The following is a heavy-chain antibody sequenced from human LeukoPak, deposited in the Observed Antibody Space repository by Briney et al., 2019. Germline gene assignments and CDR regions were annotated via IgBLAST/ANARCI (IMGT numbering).Heavy chain of an antibody. CDR1: GGSISSGGYS. J-gene: IGHJ3*02. V-gene: IGHV4-30-2*01. Sequence: SQTLSLTCAVSGGSISSGGYSWSWIRQPPGKGLEWIGYIYHSGSTYYNPSLKSRVTISVDTSKNQFSLKLSSVTAADTAVYYCARGNNWNYYAFDIWGQGTMVTVSS. CDR3: ARGNNWNYYAFDI. CDR2: IYHSGST. D-gene: IGHD1-7*01.